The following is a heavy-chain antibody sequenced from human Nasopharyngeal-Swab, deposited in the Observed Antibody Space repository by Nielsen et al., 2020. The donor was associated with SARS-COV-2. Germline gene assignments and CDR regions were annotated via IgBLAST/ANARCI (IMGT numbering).Heavy chain of an antibody. D-gene: IGHD3-3*01. CDR1: GFTFSDYY. Sequence: GESLKISCAASGFTFSDYYMSWIRQAPGKGLEWVSYISRSSSYTNYADSVKGRFTISRDNAKNSLYLKMNSLRAEDTAVYYCARSRITIFGVVIGAFDIWGQGTMVTVSS. J-gene: IGHJ3*02. CDR3: ARSRITIFGVVIGAFDI. CDR2: ISRSSSYT. V-gene: IGHV3-11*06.